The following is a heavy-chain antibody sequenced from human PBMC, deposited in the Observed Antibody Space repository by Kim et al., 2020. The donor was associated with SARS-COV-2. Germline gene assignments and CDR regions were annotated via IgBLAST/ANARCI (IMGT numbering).Heavy chain of an antibody. CDR2: IKQDGSEK. Sequence: GGSLRLSCAASGFTFSSYWMSWVRQAPGKGLEWVANIKQDGSEKYYVDSVKGRFTISRDNAKNSLYLQMNSLRAEDTAVYYCARDLSSSWYSPLGYWGQGTLVTVSS. D-gene: IGHD6-13*01. CDR1: GFTFSSYW. CDR3: ARDLSSSWYSPLGY. J-gene: IGHJ4*02. V-gene: IGHV3-7*01.